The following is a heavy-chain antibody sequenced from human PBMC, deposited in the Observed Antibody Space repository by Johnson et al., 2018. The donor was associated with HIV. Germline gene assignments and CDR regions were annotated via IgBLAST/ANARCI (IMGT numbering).Heavy chain of an antibody. J-gene: IGHJ3*01. D-gene: IGHD6-13*01. CDR3: ARDGESQQLPLGDALDV. Sequence: VQLVESGGGLIQPGGSLRLSCAASGFTVNSNYMSWVRQAPGQGLEWVSVIYSGGNTYYADSVRGRFTISRDTSKNNLYLQMSSLKVEDTALYYCARDGESQQLPLGDALDVWGRGTMVIVSS. CDR1: GFTVNSNY. V-gene: IGHV3-53*01. CDR2: IYSGGNT.